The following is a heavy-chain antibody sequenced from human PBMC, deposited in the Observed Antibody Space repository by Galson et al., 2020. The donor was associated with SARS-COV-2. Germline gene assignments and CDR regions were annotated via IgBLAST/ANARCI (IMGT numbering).Heavy chain of an antibody. J-gene: IGHJ4*02. CDR2: IRNKAYGGTT. Sequence: GGSLRLSCIGSGFTFGDYAMSWFRQAPGKGLEWVGIIRNKAYGGTTEYAASVKGRFTISRDDSKNTAYLQMNSLKTEDTAVYYCSGNVHGYNSDSEYWGQGTLVTVSS. D-gene: IGHD5-12*01. V-gene: IGHV3-49*03. CDR3: SGNVHGYNSDSEY. CDR1: GFTFGDYA.